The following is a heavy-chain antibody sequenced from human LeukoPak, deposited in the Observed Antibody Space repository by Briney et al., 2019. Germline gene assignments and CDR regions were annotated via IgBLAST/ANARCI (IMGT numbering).Heavy chain of an antibody. J-gene: IGHJ6*03. Sequence: SETLSLTCTASGGSISSYYWSWIRQPPGKGLEWVGYIYYSGSTNYNPSLKSRVTISVDTSKNQFSLKLSSVTAADTAVYYCAREVKGYQLLWNYYYYYRDVGGKGTAVTVSS. CDR2: IYYSGST. CDR1: GGSISSYY. D-gene: IGHD2-2*01. CDR3: AREVKGYQLLWNYYYYYRDV. V-gene: IGHV4-59*12.